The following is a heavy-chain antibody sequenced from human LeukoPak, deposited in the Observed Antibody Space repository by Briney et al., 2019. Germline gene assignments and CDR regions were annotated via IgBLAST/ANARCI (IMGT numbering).Heavy chain of an antibody. CDR2: INHSGST. CDR1: GGSFSGYY. D-gene: IGHD1-26*01. CDR3: ARSQTGGTFDY. J-gene: IGHJ4*02. Sequence: PSETLSLTCAVYGGSFSGYYWSWIRQPPGKGLEWIGEINHSGSTNYNPSLKSRVTISVDTSKNQFSLKLSSVTPEDTAVYYCARSQTGGTFDYWGQGALVTVSS. V-gene: IGHV4-34*01.